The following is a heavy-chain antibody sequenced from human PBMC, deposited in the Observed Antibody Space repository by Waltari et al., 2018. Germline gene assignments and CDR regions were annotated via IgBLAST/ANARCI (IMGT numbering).Heavy chain of an antibody. Sequence: QVQLVQSGAEVKKPGSSVKVSCKASGGTFGSYAISWVRQAPGPGLEWMGGIIPIFGTANYAQKFQGRVTITADESTSTAYMELSSLRSEDTAVYYCARGSSNYLYYYYYYGMDVWGQGTTVTVSS. CDR1: GGTFGSYA. J-gene: IGHJ6*02. D-gene: IGHD4-4*01. CDR2: IIPIFGTA. V-gene: IGHV1-69*01. CDR3: ARGSSNYLYYYYYYGMDV.